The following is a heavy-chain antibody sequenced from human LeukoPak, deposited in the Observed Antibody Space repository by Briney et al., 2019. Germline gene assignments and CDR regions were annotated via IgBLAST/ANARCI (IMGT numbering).Heavy chain of an antibody. J-gene: IGHJ4*02. Sequence: SETLSLTCTVSGGSISSYYWSWIRQPPGKGLEWIGYIYDSGNTNYNPSLKSRVTISVDTSKNQFSLKVRSVTAADAAVYYCAKGEGDYWGQGTLVTVSS. CDR1: GGSISSYY. CDR3: AKGEGDY. V-gene: IGHV4-59*01. CDR2: IYDSGNT. D-gene: IGHD2-21*01.